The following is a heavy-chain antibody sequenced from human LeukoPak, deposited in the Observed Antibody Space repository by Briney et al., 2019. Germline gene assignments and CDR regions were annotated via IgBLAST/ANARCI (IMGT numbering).Heavy chain of an antibody. J-gene: IGHJ6*04. CDR1: GFTFTNAW. D-gene: IGHD3-10*02. CDR3: AELGITMIGGV. V-gene: IGHV3-48*04. CDR2: ISSSGSTI. Sequence: QSGGSLRLSCAASGFTFTNAWMSWVRQAPGKGLEWVSYISSSGSTIYYADSVKGRFTISRDNAKNSLYLQMNTLRVEDTAVYYCAELGITMIGGVWGKGTTVTISS.